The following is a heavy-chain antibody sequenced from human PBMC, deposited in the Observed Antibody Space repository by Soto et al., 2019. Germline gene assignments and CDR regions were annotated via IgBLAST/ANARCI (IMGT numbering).Heavy chain of an antibody. V-gene: IGHV4-31*03. CDR1: GGSISSGGYY. J-gene: IGHJ2*01. Sequence: QVQLQESGPGLVKPSQTLSLTCTVSGGSISSGGYYWSWIRQHPGKGLEWIGYIYYSGSTYYNPSLKSRVTISVDTPKNQFSLKLSSVPAADTAVYYCARDRGSLGWYFDLWGRGTLVTVSS. CDR2: IYYSGST. D-gene: IGHD1-26*01. CDR3: ARDRGSLGWYFDL.